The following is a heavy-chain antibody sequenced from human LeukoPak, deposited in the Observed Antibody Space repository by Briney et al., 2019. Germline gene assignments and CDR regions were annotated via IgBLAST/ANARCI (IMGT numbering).Heavy chain of an antibody. V-gene: IGHV3-23*01. CDR1: GFHFSTHG. J-gene: IGHJ6*03. Sequence: GGTLRLSCAASGFHFSTHGMNWVRQAPGKGLEWVSGISPPGDITYYADSVMGRFTISRDNSKNTLYLQMNSLRAEDTAVYYCARDYGNYYYYMDVWGKGTTVTVSS. D-gene: IGHD4-17*01. CDR2: ISPPGDIT. CDR3: ARDYGNYYYYMDV.